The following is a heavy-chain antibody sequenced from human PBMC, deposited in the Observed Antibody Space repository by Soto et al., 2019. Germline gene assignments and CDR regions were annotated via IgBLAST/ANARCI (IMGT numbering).Heavy chain of an antibody. CDR1: GFILSDCA. J-gene: IGHJ6*03. D-gene: IGHD7-27*01. CDR2: ISSSSSVI. V-gene: IGHV3-48*01. Sequence: EVQLVESGGGLVQPGGSLRLSCATSGFILSDCAMNWVRQVPGKGLEWVSYISSSSSVIDYADSVKGRFTVSRDNARNSLHLQTNSLRAEDTAVYYCSRDLSWGSNWYYYMDVWGKGTTVTFSS. CDR3: SRDLSWGSNWYYYMDV.